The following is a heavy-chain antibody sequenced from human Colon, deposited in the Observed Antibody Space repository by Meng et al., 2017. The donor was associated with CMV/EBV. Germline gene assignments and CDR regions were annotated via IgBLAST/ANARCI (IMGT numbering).Heavy chain of an antibody. V-gene: IGHV3-33*06. CDR2: IRYDGSNK. Sequence: GESLKISCAASGFTFSSYSMNWVRQAPGKGLEWVAVIRYDGSNKSYADSVKGRFTISRDNSKNTLYLQMNSLRAEDTAVYFCAKDLLWFGELNHYGLDVWGQGTTVTVSS. CDR3: AKDLLWFGELNHYGLDV. CDR1: GFTFSSYS. D-gene: IGHD3-10*01. J-gene: IGHJ6*02.